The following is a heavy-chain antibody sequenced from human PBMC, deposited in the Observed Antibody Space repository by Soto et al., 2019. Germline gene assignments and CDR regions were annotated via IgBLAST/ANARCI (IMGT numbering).Heavy chain of an antibody. D-gene: IGHD2-15*01. J-gene: IGHJ4*02. CDR2: IYHSGST. CDR3: AVVSPTASIDY. V-gene: IGHV4-38-2*01. Sequence: SETLSLTCAVSGYSISSGYYWGWIRQPPGKGLEWIGSIYHSGSTYYNPSLKSRATISVDTSKNQFSLKLSSVTAADTAVYYCAVVSPTASIDYWGQGTLVTVSS. CDR1: GYSISSGYY.